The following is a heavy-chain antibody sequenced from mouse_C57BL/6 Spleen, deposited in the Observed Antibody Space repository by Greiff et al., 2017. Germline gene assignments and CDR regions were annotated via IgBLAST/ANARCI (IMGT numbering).Heavy chain of an antibody. CDR3: ARGGFTTVVATRDYAMDY. D-gene: IGHD1-1*01. V-gene: IGHV1-54*01. J-gene: IGHJ4*01. CDR2: INPGSGGT. CDR1: GYAFTNYL. Sequence: QVQLQQSGAELVRPGTSVKVSCKASGYAFTNYLIEWVKQRPGQGLEWIGVINPGSGGTNYNEKFKGKATLTADKSSSTAYMQLSSLTSEDSAVYLCARGGFTTVVATRDYAMDYWGQGTSVTVSS.